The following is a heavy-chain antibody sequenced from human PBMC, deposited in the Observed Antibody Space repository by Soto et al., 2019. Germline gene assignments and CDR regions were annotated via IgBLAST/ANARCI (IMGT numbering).Heavy chain of an antibody. D-gene: IGHD2-8*02. Sequence: EVQVVESGGGLVQPGRSLRLSCAASGFSFDDYAMHWVRQAPGKGVEWVSGISWNSGTIGYADSVKGRFTISRDNAKNSLYLQMNSLRAEDTALYYCAKSTGGTANGMGVWGQRTTVTVSS. V-gene: IGHV3-9*01. CDR1: GFSFDDYA. CDR2: ISWNSGTI. J-gene: IGHJ6*02. CDR3: AKSTGGTANGMGV.